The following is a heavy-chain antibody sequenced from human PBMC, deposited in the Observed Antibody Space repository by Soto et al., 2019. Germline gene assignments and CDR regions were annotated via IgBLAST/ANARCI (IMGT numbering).Heavy chain of an antibody. D-gene: IGHD1-1*01. V-gene: IGHV3-23*01. CDR3: AKSSDNWNSYHYMDV. CDR2: ISGSGGST. CDR1: GFTFSSYA. Sequence: PGGSLRLSCAASGFTFSSYAMSWVRQAPGKGLEWVSAISGSGGSTYYADSVKGRFTISRDNSKNTLYLQMNSLRAEDTAVYYCAKSSDNWNSYHYMDVWGKGTTVTVSS. J-gene: IGHJ6*03.